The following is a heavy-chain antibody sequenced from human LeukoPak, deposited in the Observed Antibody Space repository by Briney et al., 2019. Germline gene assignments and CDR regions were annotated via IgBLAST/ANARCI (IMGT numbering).Heavy chain of an antibody. CDR1: GFTFSDCT. Sequence: GGSLRLSCAASGFTFSDCTMNWVRQAPGKGLEWVSSISSSSSYIYYADSVKGRFTISRDNAKNSLSLQMKSLRAEDTAVYYCVRGEYSYGPLDYYYYMDVWGKGTTVTVSS. CDR2: ISSSSSYI. J-gene: IGHJ6*03. D-gene: IGHD5-18*01. CDR3: VRGEYSYGPLDYYYYMDV. V-gene: IGHV3-21*01.